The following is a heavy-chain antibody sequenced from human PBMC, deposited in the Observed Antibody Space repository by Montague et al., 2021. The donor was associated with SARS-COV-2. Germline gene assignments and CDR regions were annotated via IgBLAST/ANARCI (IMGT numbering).Heavy chain of an antibody. D-gene: IGHD3-16*01. CDR2: ISYDGSNK. J-gene: IGHJ6*02. V-gene: IGHV3-30-3*01. CDR1: GFTFSSYA. Sequence: SLRLSCAASGFTFSSYAMHWVRQAPGKGLEWVAVISYDGSNKYYADSVKGPFTISRDNSKNTLYLQMNSLRAEDTAVYYCARGLGGNYYGMDVWGQGTTVTVSS. CDR3: ARGLGGNYYGMDV.